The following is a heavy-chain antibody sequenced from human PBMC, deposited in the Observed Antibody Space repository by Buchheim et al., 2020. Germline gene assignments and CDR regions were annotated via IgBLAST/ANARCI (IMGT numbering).Heavy chain of an antibody. CDR2: ISYDGSNK. CDR3: TRGRVTTETPNWLDP. CDR1: GFPFSSYA. J-gene: IGHJ5*02. V-gene: IGHV3-30-3*01. D-gene: IGHD4-17*01. Sequence: QVQLVESGGGVFQLGRSLRLSCAAPGFPFSSYAMHGVRQVPGKGLEGVAVISYDGSNKYYADSVKGRFTISRDNSKNKLYLQMNSLRAEDTAVYYCTRGRVTTETPNWLDPWGPG.